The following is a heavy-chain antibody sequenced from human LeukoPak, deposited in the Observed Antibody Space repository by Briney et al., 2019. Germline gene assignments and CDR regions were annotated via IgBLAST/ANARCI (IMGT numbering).Heavy chain of an antibody. CDR3: ARGVRWSGYYGDLDY. J-gene: IGHJ4*02. CDR2: IYDSGST. D-gene: IGHD3-3*01. CDR1: GGSISSGDYY. Sequence: SETLSLTCTVSGGSISSGDYYWSWIRQPPGKGLEWIGYIYDSGSTYYNPSRKSRVTISVDTSKNQFSLKLSSVTAADTAVYYCARGVRWSGYYGDLDYWGQGTLVTVSS. V-gene: IGHV4-30-4*08.